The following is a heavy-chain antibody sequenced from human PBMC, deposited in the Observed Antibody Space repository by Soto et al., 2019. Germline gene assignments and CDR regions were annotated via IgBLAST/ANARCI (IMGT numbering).Heavy chain of an antibody. V-gene: IGHV3-30-3*01. Sequence: QVQLVESGGGVVQPGRSLRLSCAASGFTFSSYAMHWVRQAAGKGLEWVAVISYDGSNKYYADSVKGRFTISRDNSKNTLYLQMNSLRAEDTAVYYCARDEAGVDYWGQGTLVTVSS. D-gene: IGHD6-19*01. J-gene: IGHJ4*02. CDR2: ISYDGSNK. CDR3: ARDEAGVDY. CDR1: GFTFSSYA.